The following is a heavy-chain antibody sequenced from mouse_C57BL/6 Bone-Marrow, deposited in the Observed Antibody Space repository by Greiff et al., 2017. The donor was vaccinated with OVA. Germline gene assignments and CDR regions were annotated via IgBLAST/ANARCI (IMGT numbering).Heavy chain of an antibody. Sequence: EVQVVESGPELVKPGASVKMSCKASGYTFTDYNMHWVKQSHGKSLEWIGYINPNNGGTSYNQKFKGKATLTVNKSSSTAYMELRSLTSEDSAVYYCARRDYYGSSLYFDYWGQGTTLTVSS. D-gene: IGHD1-1*01. CDR2: INPNNGGT. CDR1: GYTFTDYN. CDR3: ARRDYYGSSLYFDY. J-gene: IGHJ2*01. V-gene: IGHV1-22*01.